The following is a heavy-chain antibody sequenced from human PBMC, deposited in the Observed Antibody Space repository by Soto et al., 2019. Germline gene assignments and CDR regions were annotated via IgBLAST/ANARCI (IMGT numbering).Heavy chain of an antibody. CDR1: GFTFSIYS. J-gene: IGHJ4*02. D-gene: IGHD2-2*03. CDR3: AKVGYDTFGYYLRSFDC. CDR2: ISGSGNTI. V-gene: IGHV3-23*01. Sequence: PGGSLRLSCAASGFTFSIYSMGWVRQAPGMGLEFVSLISGSGNTIYYADSVKGRFTISRDNSMNTVSLQMNSLRAEDTAVYYCAKVGYDTFGYYLRSFDCWGQGTLVTVSS.